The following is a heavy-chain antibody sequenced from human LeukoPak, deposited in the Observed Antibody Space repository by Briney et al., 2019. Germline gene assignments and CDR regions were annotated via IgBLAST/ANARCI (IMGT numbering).Heavy chain of an antibody. CDR3: ARDVERTGGTYYYGSGSPRG. D-gene: IGHD3-10*01. CDR2: INTGSSTI. Sequence: PGGSLRLSCAASGFTFSSYSMIWVRQAPGKGLEWVSYINTGSSTIYSADSVKGRFTISRDNAKNSLYLQMNSLRDEDTDVYYCARDVERTGGTYYYGSGSPRGWGQGTLVTVSS. J-gene: IGHJ4*02. V-gene: IGHV3-48*02. CDR1: GFTFSSYS.